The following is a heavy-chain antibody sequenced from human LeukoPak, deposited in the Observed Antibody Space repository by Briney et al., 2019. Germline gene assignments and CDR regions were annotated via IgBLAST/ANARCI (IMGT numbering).Heavy chain of an antibody. V-gene: IGHV3-21*01. CDR2: ITSSSTYI. Sequence: PGGSLRLSCAASGFTFSSYNMNWVRQAPGKGPEWVSSITSSSTYIYYADPVKGRFTISRDNAQNSLFLQMNSLRAEDTAVYYCARDLKEQLVPSGIDYWGQGTLVTVSS. D-gene: IGHD6-6*01. CDR1: GFTFSSYN. J-gene: IGHJ4*02. CDR3: ARDLKEQLVPSGIDY.